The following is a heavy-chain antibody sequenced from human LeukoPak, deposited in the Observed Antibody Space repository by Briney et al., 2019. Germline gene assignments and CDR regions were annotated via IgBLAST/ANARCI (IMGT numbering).Heavy chain of an antibody. V-gene: IGHV3-23*01. CDR1: GFTFSSYP. J-gene: IGHJ4*02. Sequence: PGGSLRLSCAASGFTFSSYPMSWVRQARGKGLEWVLAISGSGGSTYYADSVKGRFTISRDNSKNTLYLQMNSLRAEDTAVYYCARDFRNYYGSGSADYWGQGTLVTVSS. CDR2: ISGSGGST. D-gene: IGHD3-10*01. CDR3: ARDFRNYYGSGSADY.